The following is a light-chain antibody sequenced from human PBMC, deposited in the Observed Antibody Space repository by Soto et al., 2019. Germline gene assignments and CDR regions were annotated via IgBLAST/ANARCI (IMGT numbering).Light chain of an antibody. Sequence: EIVWTQSPGTLSFSPGERATLSCRASQSVSSSYLAWYQQKPGQAPRLLIYGASSRATGIPNRFSGSGSGTDFTLTISRLEPEDFAVYYCQQYGNSPQKFGQGTKVDIK. CDR1: QSVSSSY. CDR3: QQYGNSPQK. CDR2: GAS. J-gene: IGKJ1*01. V-gene: IGKV3-20*01.